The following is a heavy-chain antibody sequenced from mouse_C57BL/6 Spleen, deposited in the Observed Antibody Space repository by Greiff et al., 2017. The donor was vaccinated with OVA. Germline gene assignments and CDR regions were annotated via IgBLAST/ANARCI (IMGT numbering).Heavy chain of an antibody. Sequence: VKLMESGPGLVQPSQSLSITCTVSGFSLTSYGVHWVRQSPGKGLEWLGVIWSGGSTDYNAAFISRLSISKDNSKSQVFFKMNSLQADDTAIYYCARKITTVVANAMDYWGQGTSVTVSS. D-gene: IGHD1-1*01. CDR1: GFSLTSYG. CDR3: ARKITTVVANAMDY. V-gene: IGHV2-2*01. CDR2: IWSGGST. J-gene: IGHJ4*01.